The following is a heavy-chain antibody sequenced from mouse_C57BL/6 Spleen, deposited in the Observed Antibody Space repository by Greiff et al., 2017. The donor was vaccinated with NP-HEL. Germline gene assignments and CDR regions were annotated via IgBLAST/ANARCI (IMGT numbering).Heavy chain of an antibody. CDR1: GFNIKDDY. D-gene: IGHD3-2*02. CDR2: IDPENGDT. J-gene: IGHJ2*01. V-gene: IGHV14-4*01. Sequence: VQLQQPGAELVRPGASVKLSCTASGFNIKDDYMHWVKQRPEQGLEWIGWIDPENGDTEYASKFQGKATITADTSSNTAYLQLSSLTSEDTAVYYCTTGSSATGDYWGQGTTLTVSS. CDR3: TTGSSATGDY.